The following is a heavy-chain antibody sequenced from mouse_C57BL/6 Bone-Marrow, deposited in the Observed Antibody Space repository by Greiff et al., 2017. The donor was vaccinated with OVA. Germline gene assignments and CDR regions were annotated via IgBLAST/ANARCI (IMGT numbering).Heavy chain of an antibody. V-gene: IGHV1-7*01. CDR2: INPSSGYT. D-gene: IGHD1-1*01. CDR1: GYTFTSYW. CDR3: AHYYGSAAHCYAMDY. J-gene: IGHJ4*01. Sequence: VKLVESGAELAKPGASVKLSCKASGYTFTSYWMHWVKPRPGQGLEWIGYINPSSGYTKYHQKFKDKATLTADKSSSTAYMQLSSLTYEDSAVYYCAHYYGSAAHCYAMDYWGQGTSVTVSS.